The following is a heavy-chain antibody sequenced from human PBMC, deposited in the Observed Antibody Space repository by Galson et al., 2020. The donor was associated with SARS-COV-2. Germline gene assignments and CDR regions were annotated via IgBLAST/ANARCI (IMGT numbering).Heavy chain of an antibody. D-gene: IGHD3-10*01. CDR2: IYYRGNT. Sequence: ASETLSLTCTVLGGSINRGDYYWSWIRQTPGKGLEWIGYIYYRGNTYYNPSLKSRVIISVDTSKNQFSLKLNSVTAADTAVYYCARDGAGTYPYYYYGMDVWGQGTTVTVSS. CDR1: GGSINRGDYY. CDR3: ARDGAGTYPYYYYGMDV. V-gene: IGHV4-30-4*01. J-gene: IGHJ6*02.